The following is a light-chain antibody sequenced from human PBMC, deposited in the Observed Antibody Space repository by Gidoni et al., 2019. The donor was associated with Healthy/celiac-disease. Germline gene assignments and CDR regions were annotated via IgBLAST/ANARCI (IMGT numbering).Light chain of an antibody. CDR2: DAS. CDR3: QQYDNLPPRT. Sequence: DIQMTQSPSSLSASVGDRVTITCQASQDISNYLNWYQQKPGKAPKLLIYDASNLETGVPSRFSGSGSGTDFTFTISSLQPEDIATYYCQQYDNLPPRTFGGXTKVEIK. CDR1: QDISNY. V-gene: IGKV1-33*01. J-gene: IGKJ4*01.